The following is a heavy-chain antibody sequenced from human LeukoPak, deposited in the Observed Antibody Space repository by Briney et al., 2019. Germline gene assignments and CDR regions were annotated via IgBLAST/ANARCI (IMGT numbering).Heavy chain of an antibody. Sequence: PSQTLSLTCTVSGGSISSGGYYWSWIRQPPGKGLEWIGYIYHSGSTYYNPSLKSRVTISVDRSKNQFSLKLSSVTAADTAVYYCARHGRSSSWSTLIPYYYYGMDVWGQGTTVTVSS. CDR1: GGSISSGGYY. CDR2: IYHSGST. J-gene: IGHJ6*02. CDR3: ARHGRSSSWSTLIPYYYYGMDV. D-gene: IGHD6-13*01. V-gene: IGHV4-30-2*01.